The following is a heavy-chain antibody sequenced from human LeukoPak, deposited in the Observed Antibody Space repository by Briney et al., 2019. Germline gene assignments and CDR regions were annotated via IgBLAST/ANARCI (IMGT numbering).Heavy chain of an antibody. J-gene: IGHJ6*03. V-gene: IGHV3-23*01. CDR2: ISGSGGST. CDR1: GFTFSSYA. D-gene: IGHD2-15*01. CDR3: AKGGRGASYYYYMDV. Sequence: GGSLRLSCAASGFTFSSYAISWVRQAPGKGLEWVSAISGSGGSTYYADSVKGRFTISRDNSKNTLYLQMNSLRAEDTAVYYCAKGGRGASYYYYMDVWGKGTTVTVSS.